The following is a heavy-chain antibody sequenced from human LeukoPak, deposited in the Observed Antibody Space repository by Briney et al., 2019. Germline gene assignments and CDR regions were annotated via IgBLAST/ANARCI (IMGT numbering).Heavy chain of an antibody. D-gene: IGHD5-12*01. CDR2: IYTSGST. Sequence: PSETLSLTCTVSGGSISSSSYYWGWIRQPPGKGLEWIGRIYTSGSTNYNPSLKSRVTMSVDTSKNQFSLKLSSVTAADTAVYYCARSTVRIYSGYDLDFDYWGQGTLVTVSS. J-gene: IGHJ4*02. V-gene: IGHV4-39*07. CDR1: GGSISSSSYY. CDR3: ARSTVRIYSGYDLDFDY.